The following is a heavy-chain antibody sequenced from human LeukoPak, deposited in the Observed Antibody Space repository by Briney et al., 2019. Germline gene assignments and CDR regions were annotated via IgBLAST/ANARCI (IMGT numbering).Heavy chain of an antibody. J-gene: IGHJ4*02. V-gene: IGHV1-2*02. CDR2: INPNSGGT. CDR1: GYTFTGYY. CDR3: ARDVSSGYSYGVDY. Sequence: ASVKVSCKASGYTFTGYYMHWVRQAPGQGLEWMGWINPNSGGTNYAQKFQGRVTKTRDTSISTAYMELSRLRSDDTAVYYCARDVSSGYSYGVDYWGQGTLVTVSS. D-gene: IGHD5-18*01.